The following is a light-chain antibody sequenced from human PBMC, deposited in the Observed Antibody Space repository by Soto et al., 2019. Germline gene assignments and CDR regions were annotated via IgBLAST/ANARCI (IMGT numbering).Light chain of an antibody. CDR3: SSYTSSSTLDV. J-gene: IGLJ1*01. CDR2: DVS. CDR1: SNDVGGYNY. V-gene: IGLV2-14*01. Sequence: QSALTQPASVSGSPGQSITISCTGTSNDVGGYNYVSWYQQHPGKAPKLMIYDVSNRPSGVSNRFSGSKSGNTASLTISGLQAEDEADYYCSSYTSSSTLDVFGTG.